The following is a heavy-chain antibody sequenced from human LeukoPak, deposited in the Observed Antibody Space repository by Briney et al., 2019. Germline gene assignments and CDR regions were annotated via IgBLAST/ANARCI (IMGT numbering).Heavy chain of an antibody. Sequence: PGGSLRLSCAASGFTFSSYAMSWVRQAPGKGLEWVSAISGSGGSTYYADSVKGRSTISRDNSKNTLYLQMNSLRAEDTAVYYCAGYYDFWSGYPVYWGQGTLVTVSS. J-gene: IGHJ4*02. CDR2: ISGSGGST. CDR3: AGYYDFWSGYPVY. V-gene: IGHV3-23*01. D-gene: IGHD3-3*01. CDR1: GFTFSSYA.